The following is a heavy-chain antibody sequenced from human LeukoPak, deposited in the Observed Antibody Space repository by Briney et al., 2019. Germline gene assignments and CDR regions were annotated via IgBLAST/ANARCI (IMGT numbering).Heavy chain of an antibody. Sequence: PGGSLRLSCAASGFTFSSYSMNWVRQAPGKGLEWVSSISSSSSYIHYADSVKGRFTISRDNAKNSLYLQMNSLGAEDTAVYYCARGYCSGGSCRKLDYWGQGTLVTVSS. CDR3: ARGYCSGGSCRKLDY. D-gene: IGHD2-15*01. J-gene: IGHJ4*02. CDR1: GFTFSSYS. CDR2: ISSSSSYI. V-gene: IGHV3-21*01.